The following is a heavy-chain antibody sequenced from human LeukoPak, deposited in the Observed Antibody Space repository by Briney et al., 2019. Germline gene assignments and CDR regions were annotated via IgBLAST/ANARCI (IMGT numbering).Heavy chain of an antibody. J-gene: IGHJ4*02. CDR1: GFTFSSYG. D-gene: IGHD2-21*01. CDR3: AKEHSAWVVVIAEFDY. Sequence: GGSLRLSCAASGFTFSSYGMHWVRQAPGKGLEWVAFIRYDGSNKYYADSVKGRFTISRDNSKNTLYLQMNSLRAEDTAVYYCAKEHSAWVVVIAEFDYWGQGTLVTVSS. V-gene: IGHV3-30*02. CDR2: IRYDGSNK.